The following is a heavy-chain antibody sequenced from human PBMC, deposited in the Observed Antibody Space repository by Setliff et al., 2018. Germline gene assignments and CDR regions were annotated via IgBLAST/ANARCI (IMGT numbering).Heavy chain of an antibody. CDR3: AKASDSSGYYGFDI. V-gene: IGHV3-30*04. CDR1: GFTFSSYA. D-gene: IGHD3-22*01. CDR2: ISYDGSNK. J-gene: IGHJ3*02. Sequence: PGGSLRLSCAASGFTFSSYAMHWVRQAPGKGLEWVAVISYDGSNKYYADSVKGRFTIARDNSKNTLYLQMNSLRAEDTAVYYCAKASDSSGYYGFDIWGQGTMVTVSS.